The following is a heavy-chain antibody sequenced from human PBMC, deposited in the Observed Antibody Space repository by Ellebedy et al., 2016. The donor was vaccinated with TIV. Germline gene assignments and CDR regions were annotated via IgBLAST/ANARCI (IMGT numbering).Heavy chain of an antibody. V-gene: IGHV3-7*01. Sequence: GESLKISCAVSGFTFSAFAMSWVRQAPGKGLEWVANMKQDGSEKYYVDSVKGRFTISRDNAMSSLYLQMNSLRAEDTAVYYCLRGMHYWGQGTLVTVSS. CDR1: GFTFSAFA. CDR2: MKQDGSEK. J-gene: IGHJ4*02. CDR3: LRGMHY. D-gene: IGHD2-8*01.